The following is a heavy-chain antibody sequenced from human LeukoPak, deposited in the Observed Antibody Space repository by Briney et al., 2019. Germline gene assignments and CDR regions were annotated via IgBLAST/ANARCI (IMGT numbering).Heavy chain of an antibody. CDR1: GFTFSSYT. D-gene: IGHD3-22*01. CDR3: AKATFYYESSGYYPSFDY. Sequence: GGSLRLSCAASGFTFSSYTMTWVRQAPGKGLEWVSAIGGSTYYADSVKGRFTISRDNSKNTLYLQMNSLRADDTAVYYCAKATFYYESSGYYPSFDYWGQGTLVTVSS. J-gene: IGHJ4*02. CDR2: IGGST. V-gene: IGHV3-23*01.